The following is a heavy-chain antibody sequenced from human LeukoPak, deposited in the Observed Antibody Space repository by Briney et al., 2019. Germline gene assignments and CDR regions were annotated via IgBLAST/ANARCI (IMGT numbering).Heavy chain of an antibody. J-gene: IGHJ4*02. V-gene: IGHV3-30-3*01. CDR3: ARAPYDYVWGSYGFPYYFDY. D-gene: IGHD3-16*01. Sequence: PGRSLRLSCAASGFTFSSYAMHWVRQAPGKGLEWVAVISYDGSNKYYADSVKGRFTISRDNSKNTLYLQMNSLRAEDTAVYYCARAPYDYVWGSYGFPYYFDYWGQGTLVTVSS. CDR1: GFTFSSYA. CDR2: ISYDGSNK.